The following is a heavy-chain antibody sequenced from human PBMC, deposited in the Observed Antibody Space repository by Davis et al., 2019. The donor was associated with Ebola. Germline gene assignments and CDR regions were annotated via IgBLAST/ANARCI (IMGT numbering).Heavy chain of an antibody. CDR2: INHSGST. CDR1: GGSFSGYY. Sequence: SQTLSLTCAVYGGSFSGYYWSWIRQPPGKGLEWIGEINHSGSTNYNPSLKSRVTISVDTSKNQFSLKLSSVTAADTAVYYCARGMSPRTRKARIPGWFDPWGQGTLVTVSS. D-gene: IGHD1-14*01. CDR3: ARGMSPRTRKARIPGWFDP. J-gene: IGHJ5*02. V-gene: IGHV4-34*01.